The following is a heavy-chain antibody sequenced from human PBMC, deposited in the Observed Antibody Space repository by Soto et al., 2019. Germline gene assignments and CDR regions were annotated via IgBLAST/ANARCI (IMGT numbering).Heavy chain of an antibody. Sequence: SETLSLTCTVSTDSSSFTNSYWGWIRQPPGKGLQWIGSSSYNGGTFYNPSLKGRVVISFDTSKKQSSLQVTSVTAADAAVYFCARHRIEVVWRGFDFWGQGSPVTVSS. J-gene: IGHJ4*02. D-gene: IGHD3-10*01. CDR2: SSYNGGT. V-gene: IGHV4-39*01. CDR3: ARHRIEVVWRGFDF. CDR1: TDSSSFTNSY.